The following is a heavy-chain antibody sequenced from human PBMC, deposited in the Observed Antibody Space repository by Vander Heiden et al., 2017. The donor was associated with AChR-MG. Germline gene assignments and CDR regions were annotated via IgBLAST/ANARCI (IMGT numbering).Heavy chain of an antibody. D-gene: IGHD2-2*01. CDR2: ISGSSGDT. CDR3: ATPKGSTDY. Sequence: EGQLLESGGGLVQPGGSLRLSCAASGLTFSNYAMSGVRQAPGKGLEWVSAISGSSGDTYYADSVKGRFTISRDNSKNTLSLHMNSLRVEDTAVYYCATPKGSTDYWGQGTLVTVSS. CDR1: GLTFSNYA. J-gene: IGHJ4*02. V-gene: IGHV3-23*01.